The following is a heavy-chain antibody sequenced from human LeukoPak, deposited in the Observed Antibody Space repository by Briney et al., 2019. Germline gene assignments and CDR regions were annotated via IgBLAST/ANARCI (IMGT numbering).Heavy chain of an antibody. CDR1: GFTFSSSW. V-gene: IGHV3-7*01. CDR3: AKRLVGTPDYFDY. J-gene: IGHJ4*02. Sequence: GGSLRLSCAASGFTFSSSWMSWVRHTPGKGLEWVANINQDGSDKYYVDSVKGRFTISRDNAKNSLYLQMNSLRAEDTAVYYCAKRLVGTPDYFDYWGQGTLVTVSS. D-gene: IGHD4-23*01. CDR2: INQDGSDK.